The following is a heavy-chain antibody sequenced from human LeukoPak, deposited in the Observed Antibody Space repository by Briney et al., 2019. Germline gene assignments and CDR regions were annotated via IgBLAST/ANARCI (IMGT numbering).Heavy chain of an antibody. CDR2: IYYSGST. CDR3: AGDYGGNSGAFDI. Sequence: SETLSLTCTVSGGSISSYYWSWIRQPPGKGLEWIGYIYYSGSTNYNPSLKSRVTISVDTSKNQFSLKLSSVTAADTAVYYCAGDYGGNSGAFDIWGQGTMVTVSS. V-gene: IGHV4-59*01. CDR1: GGSISSYY. D-gene: IGHD4-23*01. J-gene: IGHJ3*02.